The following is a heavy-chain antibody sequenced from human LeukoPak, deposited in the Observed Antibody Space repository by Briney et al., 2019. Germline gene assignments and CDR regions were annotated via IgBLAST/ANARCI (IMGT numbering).Heavy chain of an antibody. CDR1: GFTFSSYA. CDR3: AKAQWEPDAFDI. J-gene: IGHJ3*02. CDR2: ISGSGGST. D-gene: IGHD1-26*01. Sequence: GGSLRLSFAASGFTFSSYAMSWVRQAPGKGLEWVSAISGSGGSTYYADSVKGRFTISRDNSKNTLYLQMNSLRAEDTAVYYCAKAQWEPDAFDIWGQGTMVTVSS. V-gene: IGHV3-23*01.